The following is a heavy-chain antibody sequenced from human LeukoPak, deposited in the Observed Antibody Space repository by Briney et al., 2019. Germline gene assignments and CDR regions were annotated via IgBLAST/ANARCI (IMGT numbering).Heavy chain of an antibody. CDR1: GGSISSYY. D-gene: IGHD7-27*01. Sequence: LETLSLTCTVSGGSISSYYWSWIRQPPGKGLEWIGYIYYSGSTNYNPSLESRVTISVDTSKNQFSLKLSSVTAADTAVYYCARDSGGMDVRGQGTTVTVSS. CDR2: IYYSGST. V-gene: IGHV4-59*01. J-gene: IGHJ6*02. CDR3: ARDSGGMDV.